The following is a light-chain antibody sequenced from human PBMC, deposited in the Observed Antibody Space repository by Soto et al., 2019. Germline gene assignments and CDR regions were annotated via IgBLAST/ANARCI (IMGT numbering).Light chain of an antibody. V-gene: IGLV1-47*01. CDR3: AAWDHSLRGLV. Sequence: QSVVTQPPSASGTPGQRVTISCSGTGSNIGSNYVYWYQQIPGTAPKLLIYRNNQRPSGVPDRFSGSKSGTSGSLAISGLRSGDEADYYCAAWDHSLRGLVFGGGTKLTVL. CDR1: GSNIGSNY. J-gene: IGLJ2*01. CDR2: RNN.